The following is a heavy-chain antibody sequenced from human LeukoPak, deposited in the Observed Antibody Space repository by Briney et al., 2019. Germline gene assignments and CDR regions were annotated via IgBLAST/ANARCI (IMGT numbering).Heavy chain of an antibody. V-gene: IGHV3-21*01. D-gene: IGHD3-10*01. CDR2: ISSSSSYI. Sequence: GGSLRLSCAASGFTFSSYSMNWVRQAPGKGLEWVSSISSSSSYIYYADSVKGRFTISRDNAKNSLYLQMNSLRAEDTAVYYCARYGSGSYTYHGMDVWGQGTTVTVSS. CDR1: GFTFSSYS. J-gene: IGHJ6*02. CDR3: ARYGSGSYTYHGMDV.